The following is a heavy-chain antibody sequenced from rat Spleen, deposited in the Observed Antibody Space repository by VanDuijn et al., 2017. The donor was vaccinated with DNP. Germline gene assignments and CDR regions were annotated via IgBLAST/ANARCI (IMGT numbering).Heavy chain of an antibody. J-gene: IGHJ3*01. D-gene: IGHD1-2*01. CDR1: GFTFNNYW. CDR3: ARDDYSSHIPFAY. CDR2: ITSSGGST. V-gene: IGHV5-31*01. Sequence: EVQLVESGGDLVQPGRSLKLSCVASGFTFNNYWMTWIRQVPGKGLEWVASITSSGGSTYYPDSVKGRFTISRDNAKNTLYLQMNSLRSEDTATYYCARDDYSSHIPFAYWGQGALVTVSS.